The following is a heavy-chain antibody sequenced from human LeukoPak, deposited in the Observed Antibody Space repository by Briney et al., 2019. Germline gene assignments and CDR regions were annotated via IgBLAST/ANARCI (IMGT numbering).Heavy chain of an antibody. CDR3: ARLSTIFGVVTSI. CDR1: GGSISSYY. CDR2: IYYSGST. V-gene: IGHV4-59*12. J-gene: IGHJ4*02. Sequence: SETLSLTCTVSGGSISSYYWSWIRQPPGKGLEWIGYIYYSGSTNYNPSLKSRVTISVDTSKNQFSLKLSSVTAADTAVYYCARLSTIFGVVTSIWGQGTLVTVSS. D-gene: IGHD3-3*01.